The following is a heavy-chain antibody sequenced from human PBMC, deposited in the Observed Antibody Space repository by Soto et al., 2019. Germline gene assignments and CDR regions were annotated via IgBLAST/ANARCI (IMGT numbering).Heavy chain of an antibody. CDR2: INPSGGST. V-gene: IGHV1-46*01. D-gene: IGHD2-21*02. J-gene: IGHJ5*02. CDR3: ARTYCGGDCYTNWFDP. CDR1: GYTFTSYY. Sequence: QVQLVQSGAEVKKPGASVKVSCKASGYTFTSYYMHWVRQAPGQGLEWMGIINPSGGSTSYAQKFQVRVTMTRDTSTSTVYMELSSLRSEDTAVYYCARTYCGGDCYTNWFDPWGQGTLVTVSS.